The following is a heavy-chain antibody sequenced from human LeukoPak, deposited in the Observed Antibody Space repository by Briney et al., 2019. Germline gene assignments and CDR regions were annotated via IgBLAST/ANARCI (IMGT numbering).Heavy chain of an antibody. D-gene: IGHD3-10*01. Sequence: SETLSLTCTVSGGSISSSSYYWGWIRQPAGKGLEWIGRIYSSGSTNYNPSLKSRVTISVDTSRNQFSLKLSSVTAADTAVYYCARGLWFGDENPPYFDYWGQGILVTVSS. J-gene: IGHJ4*02. CDR3: ARGLWFGDENPPYFDY. V-gene: IGHV4-61*02. CDR2: IYSSGST. CDR1: GGSISSSSYY.